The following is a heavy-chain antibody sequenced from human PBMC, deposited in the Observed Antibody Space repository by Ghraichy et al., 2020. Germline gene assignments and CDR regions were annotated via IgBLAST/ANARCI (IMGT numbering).Heavy chain of an antibody. V-gene: IGHV1-24*01. Sequence: ASVKVSYKVSGYTLTELSMHWVRQAPGKGLEWMGGFDPEDGETIYAQKFQGRVTMTEDTSTDTAYMELSSLRSEDTAVYYCATDYGDSRAFDIWGQGTMVTVSS. D-gene: IGHD4-17*01. CDR1: GYTLTELS. CDR2: FDPEDGET. J-gene: IGHJ3*02. CDR3: ATDYGDSRAFDI.